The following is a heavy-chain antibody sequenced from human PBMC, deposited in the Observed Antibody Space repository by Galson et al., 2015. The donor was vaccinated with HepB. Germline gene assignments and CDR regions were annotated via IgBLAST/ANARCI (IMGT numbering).Heavy chain of an antibody. CDR3: TTDGSGWMYYFDY. J-gene: IGHJ4*02. V-gene: IGHV3-23*01. Sequence: SLRLSCAASGFTFSSYAMSWVRQAPGKGLEWVSAISGSGGSTYYADSVKGRFTISRDNSKNTLYLQMNSLKTEDTAVYYCTTDGSGWMYYFDYWGQGTLVTVSS. D-gene: IGHD6-19*01. CDR1: GFTFSSYA. CDR2: ISGSGGST.